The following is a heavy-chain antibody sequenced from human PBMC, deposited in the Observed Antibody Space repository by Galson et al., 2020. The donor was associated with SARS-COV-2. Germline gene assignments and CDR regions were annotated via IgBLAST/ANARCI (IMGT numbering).Heavy chain of an antibody. D-gene: IGHD6-13*01. V-gene: IGHV1-2*02. CDR1: GYTFTDYY. Sequence: ASVKVSCKSSGYTFTDYYMHWVRQAPGQGLEWMGWINPKSGGTNYAQKFQGRVTMTRDTSISTAYMDLRRLKSDDTAVYYCASGPSPTIAAAGTFDSWGQGTLVSVSS. CDR3: ASGPSPTIAAAGTFDS. CDR2: INPKSGGT. J-gene: IGHJ4*02.